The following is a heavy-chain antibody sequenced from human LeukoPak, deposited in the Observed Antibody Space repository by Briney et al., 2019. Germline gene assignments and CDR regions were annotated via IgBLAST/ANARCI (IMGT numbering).Heavy chain of an antibody. D-gene: IGHD6-13*01. Sequence: ASVKVSCKVSGYTLTELSMHWVRQAPGKGLEWMGGFDPEDGETIYAQKFQGRVTMTEDTSTDTAYMELSSLRSEDTAVYYCATDTIAAAGSRSAFDIWGQGIMVTVSS. V-gene: IGHV1-24*01. CDR1: GYTLTELS. J-gene: IGHJ3*02. CDR3: ATDTIAAAGSRSAFDI. CDR2: FDPEDGET.